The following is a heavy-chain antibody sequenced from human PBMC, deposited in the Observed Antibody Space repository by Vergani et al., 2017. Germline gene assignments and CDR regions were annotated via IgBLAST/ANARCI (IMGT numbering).Heavy chain of an antibody. CDR3: ARFFEGDVALDAFVI. V-gene: IGHV4-4*07. CDR1: GGSITSYY. J-gene: IGHJ3*02. CDR2: IYSSGRT. Sequence: QVQLQESGPGLVKPSETLSLTCTVSGGSITSYYWSWIRQPAGKGLEWIGHIYSSGRTNYNPSLKSRVTMSVDTSKNQFSLKLNSVTAADTAMYYCARFFEGDVALDAFVIWGQGTMVTVSS. D-gene: IGHD3-16*01.